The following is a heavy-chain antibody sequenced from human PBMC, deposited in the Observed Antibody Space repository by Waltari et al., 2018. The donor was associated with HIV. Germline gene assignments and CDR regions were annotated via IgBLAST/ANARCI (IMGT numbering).Heavy chain of an antibody. CDR3: ARGHCSGGSCRSEVSRTY. CDR1: GFTFSNYW. CDR2: ISNDAKTT. Sequence: EVQLVESGGGLVQHGGSLRLSCAASGFTFSNYWMHWVRQAPGKGLVWVSHISNDAKTTNCADSVRGRFTISRDNARNTLYLQMNSLRDEDTAAYYCARGHCSGGSCRSEVSRTYWGQGTPVTVFS. D-gene: IGHD2-15*01. V-gene: IGHV3-74*01. J-gene: IGHJ4*02.